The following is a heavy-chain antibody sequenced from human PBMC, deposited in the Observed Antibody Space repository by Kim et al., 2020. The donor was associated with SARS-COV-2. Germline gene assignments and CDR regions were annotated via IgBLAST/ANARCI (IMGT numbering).Heavy chain of an antibody. D-gene: IGHD6-19*01. J-gene: IGHJ6*02. CDR3: AGEEGYGSGTAMDV. V-gene: IGHV1-46*01. Sequence: EQKFQGRVTMTRDTSTSTVYVEVSSLRSEDTAVYYCAGEEGYGSGTAMDVWGQGTTVTVSS.